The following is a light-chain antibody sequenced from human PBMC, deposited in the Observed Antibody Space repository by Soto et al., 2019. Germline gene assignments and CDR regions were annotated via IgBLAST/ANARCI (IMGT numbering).Light chain of an antibody. Sequence: EIVLTQSPDTLSLSPGDTATLSCRASQSVASYLAWYQQKPGQPPRLLMYHASNRATGIPARFSGSVSGTHFTLTISSLEPDDFAVYYCQHRADWPRGCCGQGTKLEIK. CDR2: HAS. CDR1: QSVASY. J-gene: IGKJ2*03. V-gene: IGKV3-11*01. CDR3: QHRADWPRGC.